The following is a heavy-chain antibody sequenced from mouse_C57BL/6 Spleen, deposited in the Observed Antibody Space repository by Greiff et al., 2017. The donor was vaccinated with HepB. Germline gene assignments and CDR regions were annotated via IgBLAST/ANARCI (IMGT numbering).Heavy chain of an antibody. CDR3: ARWYYYGNYFDY. J-gene: IGHJ2*01. V-gene: IGHV1-69*01. Sequence: QVQLQQPGAELVMPGASVKLSCKASGYTFTSYWMHWVKQRPGQGLEWIGEIDPSDSYTNYNQKFKGKSTLTVDKSSSTAYMQLSILTSEDSAVYYCARWYYYGNYFDYWGQGTTLTVSS. CDR2: IDPSDSYT. D-gene: IGHD2-1*01. CDR1: GYTFTSYW.